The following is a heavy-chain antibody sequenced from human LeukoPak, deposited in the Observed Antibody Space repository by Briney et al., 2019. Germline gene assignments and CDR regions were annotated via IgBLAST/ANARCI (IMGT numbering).Heavy chain of an antibody. V-gene: IGHV1-24*01. CDR2: FDPEDGET. D-gene: IGHD3-10*01. CDR3: ATASRFGVFPEYYFDY. J-gene: IGHJ4*02. CDR1: GHTLTELS. Sequence: GASVKVSCKVSGHTLTELSMHWVRQAPGKGLEWMGGFDPEDGETIYAQKFQGRVTMTEDTSTDTAYMELSSLRSEDTAVYYCATASRFGVFPEYYFDYWGQGTLVTVSS.